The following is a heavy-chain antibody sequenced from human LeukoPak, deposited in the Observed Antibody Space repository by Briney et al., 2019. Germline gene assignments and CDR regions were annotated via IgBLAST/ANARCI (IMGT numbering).Heavy chain of an antibody. CDR1: GYTFTSYA. CDR2: IIPILGIA. Sequence: GASVKVSCKASGYTFTSYAISWVRQAPGQGLEWMGRIIPILGIANYAQKFQGRITITADKSTSTAYMELSSLRSEDTAVYYCARGFSSSPPEDYWGQGTLVTVSS. J-gene: IGHJ4*02. CDR3: ARGFSSSPPEDY. V-gene: IGHV1-69*04. D-gene: IGHD6-13*01.